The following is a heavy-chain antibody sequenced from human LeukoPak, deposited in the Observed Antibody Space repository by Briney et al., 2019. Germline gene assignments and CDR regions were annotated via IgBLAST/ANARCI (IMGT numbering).Heavy chain of an antibody. V-gene: IGHV4-39*01. Sequence: SETLSLTCTVSGGSISSSSYYWGWIRQPPGKGLEWIGSIYHSGSTYYNPSLKSRVTISVDTSKNQFSLKLSSVTAADTAVYYCARNGDIVVAGTWGQGTLVTVSS. CDR1: GGSISSSSYY. D-gene: IGHD1-14*01. CDR2: IYHSGST. CDR3: ARNGDIVVAGT. J-gene: IGHJ5*02.